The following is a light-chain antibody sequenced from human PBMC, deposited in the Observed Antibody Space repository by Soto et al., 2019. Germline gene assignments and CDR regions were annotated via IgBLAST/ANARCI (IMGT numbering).Light chain of an antibody. V-gene: IGLV2-23*01. CDR3: CSYARGRIWV. Sequence: QSALTQPASVSGSPGQSINISCTGTSTDVGSYDLVSWYQLHPGKAPKLVIYEANKRPSGISNRFSVPKSGNTASLTISGLQAEDEAHYYCCSYARGRIWVFGGGTKVTVL. CDR2: EAN. J-gene: IGLJ3*02. CDR1: STDVGSYDL.